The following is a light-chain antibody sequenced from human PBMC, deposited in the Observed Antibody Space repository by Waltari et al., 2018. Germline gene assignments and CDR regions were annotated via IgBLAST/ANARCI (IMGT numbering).Light chain of an antibody. Sequence: DIQVTQSPSTLSASVGDRVTITCRASQSIVVWLVWYQQKPGKAPRLLIYKASYLESGVPSRFSGSASGTAFTLTISSLQADDFATYYCLQYKSYPWTFGQGTTVEI. CDR1: QSIVVW. CDR3: LQYKSYPWT. CDR2: KAS. J-gene: IGKJ1*01. V-gene: IGKV1-5*03.